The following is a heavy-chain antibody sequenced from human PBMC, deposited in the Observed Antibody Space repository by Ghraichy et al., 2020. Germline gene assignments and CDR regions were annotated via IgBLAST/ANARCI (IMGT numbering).Heavy chain of an antibody. V-gene: IGHV1-2*02. CDR1: GYTFTDYY. Sequence: ASVKVSCKASGYTFTDYYLHWVRQAPGQGLEWMGGINPNSGGTNYAQKFQGRVTLTRDTSISTAYMELSRLTSDDTAVYSCAREYESGIYYFDYWGQGTLVTVSS. J-gene: IGHJ4*02. D-gene: IGHD3-10*01. CDR3: AREYESGIYYFDY. CDR2: INPNSGGT.